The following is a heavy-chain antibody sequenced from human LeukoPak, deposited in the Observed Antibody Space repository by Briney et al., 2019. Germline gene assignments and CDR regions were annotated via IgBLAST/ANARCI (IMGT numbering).Heavy chain of an antibody. CDR3: AKGSGTRAFDI. Sequence: LTGGSLRLSCAASGFTFSSYPMCWVRRAPGKGLEWVSGISGSGGGTFYPESVKGRFIISRDNSKNTLYLQMNSLRAEDTAVYYCAKGSGTRAFDIWGQGTMVTVSS. CDR1: GFTFSSYP. V-gene: IGHV3-23*01. J-gene: IGHJ3*02. D-gene: IGHD3-10*01. CDR2: ISGSGGGT.